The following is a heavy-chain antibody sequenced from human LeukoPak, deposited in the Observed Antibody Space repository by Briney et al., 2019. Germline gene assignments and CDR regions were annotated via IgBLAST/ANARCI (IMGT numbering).Heavy chain of an antibody. CDR2: ISGSGGST. D-gene: IGHD1-26*01. CDR3: ACHMAIAGATGGGY. Sequence: GGSLRLSCAASGFTFSSYAMSWVRQAPGKGLEWVSAISGSGGSTYYADSVKGRFTISRDNSKNTLYLQMNSLRAEDTAVYYCACHMAIAGATGGGYWGQGTLVTVSS. V-gene: IGHV3-23*01. CDR1: GFTFSSYA. J-gene: IGHJ4*02.